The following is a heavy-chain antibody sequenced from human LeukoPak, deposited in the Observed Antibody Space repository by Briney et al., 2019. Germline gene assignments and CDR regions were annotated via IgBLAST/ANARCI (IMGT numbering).Heavy chain of an antibody. CDR3: ARDGFLSNYYYYYGMDV. V-gene: IGHV4-61*02. Sequence: SETLSLTCTVSGGSISSGGYYWSWIRQPAGKGLEWIGRIYTSGSTNYNPPLKSRVTISVDTSKNQFSLKLSSVTAADTAVYYCARDGFLSNYYYYYGMDVWGQGTTVTVSS. D-gene: IGHD3-3*02. CDR1: GGSISSGGYY. J-gene: IGHJ6*02. CDR2: IYTSGST.